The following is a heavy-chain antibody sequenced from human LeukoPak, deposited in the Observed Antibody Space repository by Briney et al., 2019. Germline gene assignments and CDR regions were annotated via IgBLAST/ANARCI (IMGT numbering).Heavy chain of an antibody. D-gene: IGHD3-22*01. CDR3: AKEYDSSGYPGIGFDY. V-gene: IGHV3-30*18. J-gene: IGHJ4*02. CDR1: GFTFSSYG. CDR2: ISYDGSNK. Sequence: GRSLRLSCAASGFTFSSYGMHWVRQAPGKGLEWVAVISYDGSNKYYADSVKGRFTISRDNSKNTLYLQMNSLRAEDTAVYYCAKEYDSSGYPGIGFDYWGQRTLVTVSS.